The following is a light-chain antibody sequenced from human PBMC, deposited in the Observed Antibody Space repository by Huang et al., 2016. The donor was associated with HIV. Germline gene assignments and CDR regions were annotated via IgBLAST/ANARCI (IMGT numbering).Light chain of an antibody. V-gene: IGKV4-1*01. J-gene: IGKJ1*01. Sequence: DIVVTQSPDSLALSLGGRAAINCTASQSVLKTSNNKNCLSWYQLTPGQPPKLLIYWASTRESGVPDRFSGSGSGTHFTLTIASLQAEDVAVYYCHQYYDIPQTFGQGTKVEVK. CDR2: WAS. CDR3: HQYYDIPQT. CDR1: QSVLKTSNNKNC.